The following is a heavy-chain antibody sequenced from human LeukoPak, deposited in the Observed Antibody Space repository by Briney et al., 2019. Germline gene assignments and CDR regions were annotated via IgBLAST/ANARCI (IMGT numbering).Heavy chain of an antibody. CDR3: AKAYYYDSSGYQGPFGY. Sequence: GGSLRLSCAASGFTFSIYAMSWVRQAPGKGLEWVSGISWNSGSIGYADSVKGRFTISRDNAKNSLYLQMNSLRAEDTALYYCAKAYYYDSSGYQGPFGYWGQGTLVTVSS. CDR1: GFTFSIYA. D-gene: IGHD3-22*01. J-gene: IGHJ4*02. CDR2: ISWNSGSI. V-gene: IGHV3-9*01.